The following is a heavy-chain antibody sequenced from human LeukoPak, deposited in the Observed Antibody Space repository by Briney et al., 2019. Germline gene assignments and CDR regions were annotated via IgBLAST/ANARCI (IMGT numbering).Heavy chain of an antibody. CDR1: GFTFSSYA. V-gene: IGHV3-30-3*01. D-gene: IGHD1-1*01. Sequence: GRSLRLSCAASGFTFSSYAMHWVRQAPGKGLEWVAVISYDGSNKYYADSVKGRFTISRDNSKNTLYLQMNSLRAEDTAVYYCAREAPGTTGGDYWGQGTLVTVSS. CDR3: AREAPGTTGGDY. CDR2: ISYDGSNK. J-gene: IGHJ4*02.